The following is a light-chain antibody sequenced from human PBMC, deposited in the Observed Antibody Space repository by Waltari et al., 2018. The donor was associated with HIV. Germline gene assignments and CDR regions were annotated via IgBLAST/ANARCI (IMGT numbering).Light chain of an antibody. CDR1: SSNIGSNT. CDR2: NSN. J-gene: IGLJ3*02. CDR3: AAWDDSLNGLWV. V-gene: IGLV1-44*01. Sequence: QSVLTQPPSASGTPGQRVTISCSGGSSNIGSNTLTWYQQLPGTAPKLLIFNSNQRPSGVPDRFSGSKSGTSASLAISGLQSEDEADYYCAAWDDSLNGLWVFGAGTKVTVL.